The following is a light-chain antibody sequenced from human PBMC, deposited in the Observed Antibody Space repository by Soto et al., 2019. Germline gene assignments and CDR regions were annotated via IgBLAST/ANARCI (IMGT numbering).Light chain of an antibody. CDR2: AAS. CDR1: QSISSY. Sequence: DIQMTQSPSSISASVGDRVTITCRASQSISSYLNWYQQKPGKAPKLLIYAASSLQSGVPXTFXXXGXXTXXXXXXXXXXPXDXATYYCQXSYXTPPWSFGQGTXGEXK. V-gene: IGKV1-39*01. J-gene: IGKJ1*01. CDR3: QXSYXTPPWS.